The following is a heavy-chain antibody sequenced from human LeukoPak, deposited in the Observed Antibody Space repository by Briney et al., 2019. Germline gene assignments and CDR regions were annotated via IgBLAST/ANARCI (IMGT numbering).Heavy chain of an antibody. Sequence: SETLSLTCTVSGDSISSSPYYWAWIRQPPGKGVEWIGNIYYSGTTYYNPSLKSRVTISVDTSKNQFSLRLTSVTAADTAMYYCASIDTGQGRVSTWAQGTMVTVSS. J-gene: IGHJ3*01. V-gene: IGHV4-39*07. CDR1: GDSISSSPYY. CDR3: ASIDTGQGRVST. D-gene: IGHD5-18*01. CDR2: IYYSGTT.